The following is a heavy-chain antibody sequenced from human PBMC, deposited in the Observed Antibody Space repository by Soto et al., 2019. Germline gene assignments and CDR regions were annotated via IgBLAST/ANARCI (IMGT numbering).Heavy chain of an antibody. V-gene: IGHV3-30-3*01. CDR3: ARDHFSLVVIDAFDI. CDR1: GFTFSRYA. D-gene: IGHD3-22*01. Sequence: QVQLVESGGGVVQPGRSLRLSCAASGFTFSRYAMHWVRQAPGKGLEWVAVISYDGSNKYYADSVKGRFTISRDNSKNTLYLQMNSLRAEDTAVYYCARDHFSLVVIDAFDIWGQGTMVTVSS. CDR2: ISYDGSNK. J-gene: IGHJ3*02.